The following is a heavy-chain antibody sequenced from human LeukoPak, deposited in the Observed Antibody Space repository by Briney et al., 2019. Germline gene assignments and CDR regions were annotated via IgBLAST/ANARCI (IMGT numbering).Heavy chain of an antibody. J-gene: IGHJ5*02. CDR3: ARRTYYYGSGGLSWFDP. CDR1: GGTFSSYA. V-gene: IGHV1-69*13. D-gene: IGHD3-10*01. Sequence: SVKVSCKASGGTFSSYAISWVRQAPGQGLEWMGGIIPIFGTANYAQKFQGRVTITADESTSTAYMELSSLRSEDTAVYYCARRTYYYGSGGLSWFDPWGQGTLVTVSS. CDR2: IIPIFGTA.